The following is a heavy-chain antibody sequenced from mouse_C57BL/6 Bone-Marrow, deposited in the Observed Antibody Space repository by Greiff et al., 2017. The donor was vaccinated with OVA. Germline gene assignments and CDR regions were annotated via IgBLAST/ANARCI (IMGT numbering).Heavy chain of an antibody. V-gene: IGHV1-69*01. D-gene: IGHD3-1*01. CDR3: ARSGYVDY. CDR2: IDPSDSYT. J-gene: IGHJ4*01. CDR1: GYTFTSYW. Sequence: QVQLQQPGAELVMPGASVKLSCKASGYTFTSYWMHWVKQRPGQGLEWIGEIDPSDSYTNYNQKFKGKSTLTVDKSSSTAYMQLRSLTSEDSAVYYCARSGYVDYWGQGTSVTVSS.